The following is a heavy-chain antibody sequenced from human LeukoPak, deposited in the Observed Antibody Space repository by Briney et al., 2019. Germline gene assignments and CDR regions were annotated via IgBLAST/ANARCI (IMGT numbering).Heavy chain of an antibody. Sequence: PGRSLRLSCAASGFTFSRYGIHWVRQAPGKGLEWVANVKQDGSEEYYMGSVKGRFTISRDNAKNSLYLQMNSLRAEDTAVYYCARDRRGLTAFDIWGQGTMVTVSS. D-gene: IGHD2-8*01. CDR1: GFTFSRYG. CDR3: ARDRRGLTAFDI. J-gene: IGHJ3*02. V-gene: IGHV3-7*01. CDR2: VKQDGSEE.